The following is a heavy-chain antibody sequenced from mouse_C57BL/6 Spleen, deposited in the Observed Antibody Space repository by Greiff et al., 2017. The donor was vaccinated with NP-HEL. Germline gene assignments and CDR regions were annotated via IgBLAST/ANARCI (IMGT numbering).Heavy chain of an antibody. V-gene: IGHV2-2*01. CDR3: ARNSPVDGLHDFDY. J-gene: IGHJ2*01. D-gene: IGHD1-1*01. CDR1: GFSLTSYG. CDR2: IWSGGST. Sequence: QVQLKQSGPGLVQPSQSLSITCTVSGFSLTSYGVHWVRQSPGKGLEWLGVIWSGGSTAYNAAFISRLSISKDNSKSQVFFKMNSLQADDTSIYYCARNSPVDGLHDFDYWGQGTTLTVSS.